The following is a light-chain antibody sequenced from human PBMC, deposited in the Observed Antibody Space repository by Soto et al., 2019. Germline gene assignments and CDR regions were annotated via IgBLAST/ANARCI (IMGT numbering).Light chain of an antibody. Sequence: VITRSRSTLSKSPWERATLSCRASQSVSSNLAWYQQKPGQAPRLLIYGASTRATGIPARFSGSGSGTEFTLTISSLQYEDFAVYYCQQYNIWPTFGQGTKVDIK. CDR2: GAS. V-gene: IGKV3-15*01. CDR3: QQYNIWPT. J-gene: IGKJ1*01. CDR1: QSVSSN.